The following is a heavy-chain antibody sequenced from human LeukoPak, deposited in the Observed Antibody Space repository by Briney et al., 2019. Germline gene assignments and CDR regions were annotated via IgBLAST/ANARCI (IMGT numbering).Heavy chain of an antibody. CDR1: GGSFSGYY. Sequence: SETLSLTCAVYGGSFSGYYWSWIRQPPGKGLEWIGEINHSGSTNYNPSLKSRVTISVDTSKNQFSLKLSSVTAADTAVYYCARVSAAAGEGYYFDYWGQGNLVTVSS. CDR3: ARVSAAAGEGYYFDY. D-gene: IGHD6-13*01. CDR2: INHSGST. V-gene: IGHV4-34*01. J-gene: IGHJ4*02.